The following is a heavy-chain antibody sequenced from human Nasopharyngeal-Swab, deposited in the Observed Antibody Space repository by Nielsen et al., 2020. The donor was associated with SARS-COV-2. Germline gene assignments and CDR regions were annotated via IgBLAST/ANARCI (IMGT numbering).Heavy chain of an antibody. CDR2: IYYSGST. CDR1: GGSISSYY. D-gene: IGHD1-26*01. V-gene: IGHV4-59*01. J-gene: IGHJ4*02. Sequence: SETLSLTCIVSGGSISSYYWSWIRQPPGKGLEWIGYIYYSGSTNYNPSLKSRVTISVDTSKNQFSLKLSSVTAADTAVYYCARISGSGAFDYWGQGTLVTVSS. CDR3: ARISGSGAFDY.